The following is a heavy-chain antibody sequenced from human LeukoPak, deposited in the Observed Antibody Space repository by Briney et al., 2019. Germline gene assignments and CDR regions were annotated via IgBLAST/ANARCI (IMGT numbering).Heavy chain of an antibody. CDR2: IRSKSHSYAT. CDR1: GFNFSGSA. CDR3: TRGSDVLRFLEWLLYWDY. J-gene: IGHJ4*02. Sequence: GGSLRLSCAASGFNFSGSAIHWVRQASGKGLEWVGRIRSKSHSYATTYAASLKGRFTISRDDSKSIAYLQMNSLKTEDTAVYYCTRGSDVLRFLEWLLYWDYWGQGTLVTVSS. V-gene: IGHV3-73*01. D-gene: IGHD3-3*01.